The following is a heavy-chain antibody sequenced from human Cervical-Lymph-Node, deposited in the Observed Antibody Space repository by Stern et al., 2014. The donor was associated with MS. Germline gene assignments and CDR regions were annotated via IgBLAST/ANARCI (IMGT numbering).Heavy chain of an antibody. Sequence: VQLVESGAEVKKPGASVKVSCKASGYTFTSYYMHWVRQAPGQGLEWMGIINPSGGSTSYAQKFQGRVTMTRDTSTSTVYMELSSLRSEDTAVYYCARGHIARSYYYYYGMDVWGQGTTVTVSS. J-gene: IGHJ6*02. V-gene: IGHV1-46*01. CDR2: INPSGGST. CDR1: GYTFTSYY. D-gene: IGHD2-21*01. CDR3: ARGHIARSYYYYYGMDV.